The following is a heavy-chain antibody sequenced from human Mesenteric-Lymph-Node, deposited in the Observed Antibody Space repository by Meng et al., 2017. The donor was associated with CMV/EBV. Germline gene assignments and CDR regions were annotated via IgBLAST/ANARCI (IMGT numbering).Heavy chain of an antibody. CDR1: GFTFSSYS. CDR3: ARDRAAGPLYYYYYGMDV. J-gene: IGHJ6*02. V-gene: IGHV3-21*01. D-gene: IGHD6-13*01. Sequence: GESLKISCAASGFTFSSYSMNWVRQAPGKGLEWVSSISSSSSYIYYADSVKGRFTISRDNAKNSLYLQMNSLRAEDTAVYYCARDRAAGPLYYYYYGMDVWGQGTTVTVSS. CDR2: ISSSSSYI.